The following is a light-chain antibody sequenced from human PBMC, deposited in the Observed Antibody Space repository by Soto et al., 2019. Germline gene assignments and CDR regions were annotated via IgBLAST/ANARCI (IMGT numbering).Light chain of an antibody. V-gene: IGKV3-15*01. J-gene: IGKJ5*01. CDR1: QSVSTN. Sequence: DIVMTQSPATLSVSPGERATLSCRASQSVSTNLAWYQQKPGQAPRLLIYGASTRATGIPARFSDSGSETEFTLTISSLQSEDFAVYFCQQYHNWPPTFGQGTRLEI. CDR3: QQYHNWPPT. CDR2: GAS.